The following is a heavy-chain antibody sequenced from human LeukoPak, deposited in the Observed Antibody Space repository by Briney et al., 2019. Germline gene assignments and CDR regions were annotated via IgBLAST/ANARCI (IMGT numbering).Heavy chain of an antibody. D-gene: IGHD3-22*01. CDR3: ARLRHDNSGPFDY. Sequence: ASVKVSCKASGYTFTSYAMNWVRQAPGQGLEWMGAINPSGGRTSYAQKFQGRVTMTRDTSTSTVYMELSSLRSEDAAVYYCARLRHDNSGPFDYWGQGTLVTVSS. CDR1: GYTFTSYA. V-gene: IGHV1-46*01. J-gene: IGHJ4*02. CDR2: INPSGGRT.